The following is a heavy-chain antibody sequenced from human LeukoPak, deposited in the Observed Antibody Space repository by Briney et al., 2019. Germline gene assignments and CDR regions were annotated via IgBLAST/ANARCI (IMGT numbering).Heavy chain of an antibody. D-gene: IGHD3-22*01. V-gene: IGHV1-2*02. J-gene: IGHJ4*02. CDR1: GYTFTSYA. CDR3: ARDQGYYYDSSVDY. Sequence: ASVTVSFKASGYTFTSYAMNWLRQPPGQGLDWMGWINPNSGGTNYAQKFRGRDTMTRDTSISTAYMELSRPRSDDTAVYYCARDQGYYYDSSVDYWGQGTLATVSS. CDR2: INPNSGGT.